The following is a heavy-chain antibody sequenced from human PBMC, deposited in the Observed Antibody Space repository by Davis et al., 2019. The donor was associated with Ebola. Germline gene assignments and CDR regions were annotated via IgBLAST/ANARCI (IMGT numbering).Heavy chain of an antibody. Sequence: AASVKVSCKASGYTFNSHGISWVRQAPGQGLEWMGWINPNSGGTNYAQKFQGWVTMTRDTSISTAYMELSRLRSDDTAVYYCARGVRYGDYFDYWGQGTLVTVSS. CDR3: ARGVRYGDYFDY. J-gene: IGHJ4*02. V-gene: IGHV1-2*04. D-gene: IGHD4-17*01. CDR2: INPNSGGT. CDR1: GYTFNSHG.